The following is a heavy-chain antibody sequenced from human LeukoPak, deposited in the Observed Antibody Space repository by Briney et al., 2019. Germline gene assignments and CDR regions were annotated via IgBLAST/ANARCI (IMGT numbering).Heavy chain of an antibody. CDR2: IIPIFGTA. CDR1: GYTFTDYY. J-gene: IGHJ5*02. CDR3: ARARSPSSGYLLRDHNWFDP. D-gene: IGHD3-22*01. V-gene: IGHV1-69*05. Sequence: ASVKVSCKASGYTFTDYYMHWVRQAPGQGLEWMGGIIPIFGTANHAQKFQGRVTITTDESTSTAYMELSSLRSEDTAVYYCARARSPSSGYLLRDHNWFDPWGQGTLVTVSS.